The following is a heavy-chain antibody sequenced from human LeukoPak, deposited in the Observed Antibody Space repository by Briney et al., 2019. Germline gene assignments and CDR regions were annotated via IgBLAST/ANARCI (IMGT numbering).Heavy chain of an antibody. CDR1: GGSISSYY. CDR2: IYTSGST. J-gene: IGHJ6*03. V-gene: IGHV4-4*07. CDR3: ARVTGSSSAYYYYYYYMDV. D-gene: IGHD6-6*01. Sequence: SETLSLTCTVSGGSISSYYWSWVRQPAGKGLEWIGRIYTSGSTNYNPSLKSRVTMSVDTSKNQFSLKLSSVTAAHTAVYYCARVTGSSSAYYYYYYYMDVWGKGTTVTVSS.